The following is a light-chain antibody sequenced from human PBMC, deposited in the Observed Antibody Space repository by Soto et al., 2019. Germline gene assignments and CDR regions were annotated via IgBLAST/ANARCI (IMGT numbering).Light chain of an antibody. CDR1: QIISSTY. CDR2: GAS. J-gene: IGKJ2*01. CDR3: QHYGTSLYT. Sequence: DIVLTQSPGTLYLSPGERATLSCRASQIISSTYLGWYQQKPGQAPRLLIYGASSRATGIPDRFSGSGSGTAFTLTISRLEPEDFAEYYCQHYGTSLYTFGQGTKLEIK. V-gene: IGKV3-20*01.